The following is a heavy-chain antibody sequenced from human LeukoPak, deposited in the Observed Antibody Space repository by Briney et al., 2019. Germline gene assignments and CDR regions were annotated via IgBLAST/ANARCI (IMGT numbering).Heavy chain of an antibody. CDR2: ISAYNGDT. V-gene: IGHV1-18*04. D-gene: IGHD3-22*01. CDR3: ARDYYDSSGGGAFDI. J-gene: IGHJ3*02. Sequence: GASVKVSCKASGYTFTSYYMHWVRQAPGQGLEWMGWISAYNGDTNYAQRLQGRVTMTTDTSTSTAYMELRSLRSDDTAVYYCARDYYDSSGGGAFDIWGQGTMVTVSS. CDR1: GYTFTSYY.